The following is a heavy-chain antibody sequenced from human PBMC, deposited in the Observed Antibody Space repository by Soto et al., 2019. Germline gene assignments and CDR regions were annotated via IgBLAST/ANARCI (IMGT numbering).Heavy chain of an antibody. CDR1: GFTFSIYS. Sequence: EVQLVESGGGLVQPGGSLRLSCAASGFTFSIYSMNWVRQAPGKGLEWVSYITSDRKTIHYADSVKGRFTIFRDSAKNALYLQMTSLRDEDTAVYYCARSVEGHFDYWGQGTLVTVSS. D-gene: IGHD6-19*01. CDR3: ARSVEGHFDY. J-gene: IGHJ4*02. CDR2: ITSDRKTI. V-gene: IGHV3-48*02.